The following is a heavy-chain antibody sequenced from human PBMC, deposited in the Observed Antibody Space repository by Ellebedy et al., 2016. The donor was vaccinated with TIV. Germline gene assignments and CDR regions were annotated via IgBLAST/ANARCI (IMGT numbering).Heavy chain of an antibody. D-gene: IGHD5-18*01. CDR3: ARGVSGYRMGLDY. Sequence: SETLSLTCAVYGGSFSGYYWSWIRQPPGKGLEWIGEIHHSGSTNYNPSLKSRVTISVDTSKNQFSLKLSSVTAADTAVYYCARGVSGYRMGLDYWGQGTLVTVSS. CDR2: IHHSGST. V-gene: IGHV4-34*01. J-gene: IGHJ4*02. CDR1: GGSFSGYY.